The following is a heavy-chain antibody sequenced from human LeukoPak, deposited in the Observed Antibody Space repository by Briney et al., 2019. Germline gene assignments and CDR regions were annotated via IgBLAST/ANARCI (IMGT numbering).Heavy chain of an antibody. CDR3: ARERLVPAAIMDV. CDR2: MDPDGRTI. J-gene: IGHJ6*04. V-gene: IGHV3-74*01. Sequence: GGSLRLSCEASGFAFSSYWMHWARQAPGKGLEWVSRMDPDGRTIDYADSVKGRFIISRDNAKNSLYLQMNSLRAEDTAVYYCARERLVPAAIMDVWGKGTTVTVSS. D-gene: IGHD2-2*01. CDR1: GFAFSSYW.